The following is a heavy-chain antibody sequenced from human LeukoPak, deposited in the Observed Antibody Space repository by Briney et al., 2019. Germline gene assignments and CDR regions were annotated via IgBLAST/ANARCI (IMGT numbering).Heavy chain of an antibody. D-gene: IGHD5-24*01. CDR1: GFTFDDYA. V-gene: IGHV3-9*01. J-gene: IGHJ4*02. CDR2: INWNSDSI. CDR3: ARDARNIQYYFDY. Sequence: PGGSLRLSCAVSGFTFDDYAMHWVRQVPGKGLEWVSGINWNSDSIGYADSVKGRFTTSRDNAKNSLYLQMNSLRAEDTAVYYCARDARNIQYYFDYWGQGTLVAVSS.